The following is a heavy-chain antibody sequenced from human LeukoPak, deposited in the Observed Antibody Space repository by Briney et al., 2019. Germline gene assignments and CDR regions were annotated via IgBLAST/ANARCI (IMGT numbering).Heavy chain of an antibody. Sequence: SETLSLTCNVSGGSISSYYWSWIRQPPGKGLVWIGYIYYSGSTNYNPSLKSRVTISVDTSKNQFSLKLNSVTAADTAVYYCARHAYCGGDCFGGAFEIWGQGTMVTVSS. V-gene: IGHV4-59*08. J-gene: IGHJ3*02. CDR1: GGSISSYY. CDR2: IYYSGST. D-gene: IGHD2-21*02. CDR3: ARHAYCGGDCFGGAFEI.